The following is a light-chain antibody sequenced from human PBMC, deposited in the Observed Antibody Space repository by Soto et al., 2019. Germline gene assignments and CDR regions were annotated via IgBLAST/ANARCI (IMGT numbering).Light chain of an antibody. V-gene: IGKV3-11*01. CDR2: DAS. J-gene: IGKJ4*01. Sequence: DIVLTQSPATLSLSPGERATLSCRASQSVSSYLAWYQQKPGQAPRLLLYDASNRATGIPARFRGSGSGTAVTLTISSLEPEDFAIYYCQQRSNWPPVTFGGGTKVEIK. CDR3: QQRSNWPPVT. CDR1: QSVSSY.